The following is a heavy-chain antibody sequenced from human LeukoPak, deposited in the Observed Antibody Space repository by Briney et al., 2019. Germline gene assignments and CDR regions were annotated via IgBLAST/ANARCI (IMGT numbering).Heavy chain of an antibody. CDR3: ARDAGSGRGTFDI. V-gene: IGHV3-30*04. Sequence: GGSLRLSCAASGFTFSNYAMHWVRQAPGKGLEWVAVIPYDGSNKYYADSVKGRFTISRDNSKNTLYLQMNSLRAEDTAVYSCARDAGSGRGTFDIWGQGTMVTVSS. CDR1: GFTFSNYA. D-gene: IGHD2-15*01. CDR2: IPYDGSNK. J-gene: IGHJ3*02.